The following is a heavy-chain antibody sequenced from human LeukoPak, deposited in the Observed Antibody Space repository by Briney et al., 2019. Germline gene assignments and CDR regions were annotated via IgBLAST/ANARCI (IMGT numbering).Heavy chain of an antibody. CDR2: IYYSGST. V-gene: IGHV4-30-4*08. Sequence: PSETLSLTCIVSGGPISSYYWSWIRQPPGKGLEWIGYIYYSGSTYYNPSLKSRVTISVDTSKNQFSLKLSSVTAADTAVYYCARGYCSSTSCYPANDAFDIWGQGTMVTVSS. D-gene: IGHD2-2*01. CDR3: ARGYCSSTSCYPANDAFDI. CDR1: GGPISSYY. J-gene: IGHJ3*02.